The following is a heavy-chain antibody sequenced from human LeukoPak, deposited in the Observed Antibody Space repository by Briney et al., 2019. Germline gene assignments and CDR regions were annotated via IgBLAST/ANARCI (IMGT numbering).Heavy chain of an antibody. CDR2: IYPGDSDT. CDR1: GYSFPNYW. D-gene: IGHD5-18*01. V-gene: IGHV5-51*01. Sequence: GESLKISCKGSGYSFPNYWIGWVRQMPGKGLEWMGIIYPGDSDTRYSPSFRGQVTMSADKSFNTAYLQWSSLKASDTAMYYCARRIPRGYSYGYEDYWGQGTLVTVSS. J-gene: IGHJ4*02. CDR3: ARRIPRGYSYGYEDY.